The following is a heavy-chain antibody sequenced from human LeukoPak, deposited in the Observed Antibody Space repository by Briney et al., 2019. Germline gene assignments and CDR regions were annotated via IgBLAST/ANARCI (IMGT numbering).Heavy chain of an antibody. Sequence: SGTLSLTCAVYGGSFSGYYWSWIRQPPGKGLEWIGEINHSGSTNYNPSLKSRVTISVDTSKNQFSLKLSSVTAADTAVYYCARELDDYGGNPRWGQGTLVTVSS. CDR3: ARELDDYGGNPR. CDR2: INHSGST. CDR1: GGSFSGYY. D-gene: IGHD4-23*01. V-gene: IGHV4-34*01. J-gene: IGHJ4*02.